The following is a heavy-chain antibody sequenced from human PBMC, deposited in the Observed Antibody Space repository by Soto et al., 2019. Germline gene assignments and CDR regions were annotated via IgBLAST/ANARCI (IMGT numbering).Heavy chain of an antibody. Sequence: QVQLVQSGAEVKKPGSSVKVSCKASGGTFSSYAISWVRQAPGQGLEWMGGIIPFFGTANYAQKFQGRVTVTAEETTRQAYMGLSSVRSEDTAVYYCARGPRGSGWYPATTYWYFDLWGRGTLVTVSS. J-gene: IGHJ2*01. CDR1: GGTFSSYA. D-gene: IGHD6-19*01. CDR3: ARGPRGSGWYPATTYWYFDL. V-gene: IGHV1-69*01. CDR2: IIPFFGTA.